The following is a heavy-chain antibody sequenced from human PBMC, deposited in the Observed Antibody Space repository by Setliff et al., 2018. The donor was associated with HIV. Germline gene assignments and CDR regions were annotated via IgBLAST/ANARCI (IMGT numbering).Heavy chain of an antibody. Sequence: GGSLRLSCAASRFTFSTYAMSWVRQAPGKGLEWVSVISGSGTTTYYADSVKGRFTISRDNSKNTVYLQMNSLRAEDTAIYYCAKMVGGSRSSGSCYFDYWGQGTLVTVSS. CDR3: AKMVGGSRSSGSCYFDY. J-gene: IGHJ4*02. CDR1: RFTFSTYA. CDR2: ISGSGTTT. D-gene: IGHD2-15*01. V-gene: IGHV3-23*01.